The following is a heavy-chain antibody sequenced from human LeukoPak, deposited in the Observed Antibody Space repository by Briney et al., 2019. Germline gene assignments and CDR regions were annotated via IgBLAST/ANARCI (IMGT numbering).Heavy chain of an antibody. Sequence: SETLSLTCTVSGGSISSTSYYWGWIRQPPGKGLEWIGEINHSGSTNYNPSLKSRVTISVDTSKNQFSLKLSSVTAADTAVYYCARSDCSGGSCYWYYYGMDVWGQGTTVTVSS. J-gene: IGHJ6*02. CDR3: ARSDCSGGSCYWYYYGMDV. V-gene: IGHV4-39*07. CDR2: INHSGST. CDR1: GGSISSTSYY. D-gene: IGHD2-15*01.